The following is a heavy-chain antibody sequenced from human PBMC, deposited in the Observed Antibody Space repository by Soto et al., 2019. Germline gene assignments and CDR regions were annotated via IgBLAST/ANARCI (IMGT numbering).Heavy chain of an antibody. CDR2: IFHSGKT. J-gene: IGHJ6*02. Sequence: WTWIRQPPGEGLEWIGDIFHSGKTNYNPSLKSRVTISTDTSKNEFSLKLSSVTAADTAVYYCATARGFMERHFYFGLGVWGQGTTVTVSS. V-gene: IGHV4-59*01. D-gene: IGHD3-3*01. CDR3: ATARGFMERHFYFGLGV.